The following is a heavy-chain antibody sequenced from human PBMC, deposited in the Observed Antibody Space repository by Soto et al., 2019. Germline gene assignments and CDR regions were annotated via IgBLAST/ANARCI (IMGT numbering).Heavy chain of an antibody. CDR2: IYYSGNT. V-gene: IGHV4-39*02. CDR1: GGSITSSSYY. D-gene: IGHD2-15*01. CDR3: AREGGRYCSGGSCQVDY. J-gene: IGHJ4*02. Sequence: QLQLQESGPGLVKPSETLSLTCTVSGGSITSSSYYWGWIRQPPGKGLEWIGSIYYSGNTYYTPSRESRVTITVDTSKIQFSLKLSSVTAADTAVYYCAREGGRYCSGGSCQVDYWGQGTLVTVSS.